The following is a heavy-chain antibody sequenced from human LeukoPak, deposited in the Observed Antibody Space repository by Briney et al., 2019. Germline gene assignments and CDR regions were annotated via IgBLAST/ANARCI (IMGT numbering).Heavy chain of an antibody. CDR1: GYTFTSYG. CDR2: ISAYNGNT. CDR3: AKGYYDILTGYSQPLHFDY. J-gene: IGHJ4*02. D-gene: IGHD3-9*01. V-gene: IGHV1-18*01. Sequence: ASVKVSCKASGYTFTSYGISWVRQAPGQGLEWMGWISAYNGNTNYAQKLQGRVTMTTDTSTSTAYMELRSLRSDDTAVYYCAKGYYDILTGYSQPLHFDYWGQGTLVTVSS.